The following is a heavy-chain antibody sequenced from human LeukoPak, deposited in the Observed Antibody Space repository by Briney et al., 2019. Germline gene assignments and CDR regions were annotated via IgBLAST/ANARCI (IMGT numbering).Heavy chain of an antibody. J-gene: IGHJ4*02. CDR2: ISGSGGST. V-gene: IGHV3-23*01. D-gene: IGHD3-9*01. CDR3: AKDVDILTGYY. Sequence: GGSLRLSCAASGFTFSSYAMSWVRQAPGKGLEWVSAISGSGGSTYYADSVKGRFTISRDNSKNTLYLRMNSLRAEDTAVYYCAKDVDILTGYYWGQGTLVTVSS. CDR1: GFTFSSYA.